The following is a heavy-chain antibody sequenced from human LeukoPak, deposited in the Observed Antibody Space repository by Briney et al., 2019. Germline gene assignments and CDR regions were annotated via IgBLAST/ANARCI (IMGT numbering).Heavy chain of an antibody. Sequence: SETLSLTCTVSGGSISSYYWSWIRQPAGKGLEWIGRIYTSGSGSTNYNPSLKSRVTMSAETSKNQFFLKLSSVTAADTAVYYCARAANYYGSGSFSSVHGTLDPWGQGTLVTVSS. CDR2: IYTSGSGST. J-gene: IGHJ5*02. CDR3: ARAANYYGSGSFSSVHGTLDP. V-gene: IGHV4-4*07. CDR1: GGSISSYY. D-gene: IGHD3-10*01.